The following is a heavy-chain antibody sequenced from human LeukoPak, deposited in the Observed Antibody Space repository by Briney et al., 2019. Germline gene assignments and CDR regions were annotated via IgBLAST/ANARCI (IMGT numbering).Heavy chain of an antibody. CDR2: INWNSDSI. V-gene: IGHV3-9*01. CDR1: GFTFDDYA. J-gene: IGHJ4*02. D-gene: IGHD3-3*01. Sequence: GGSLRLSCAVSGFTFDDYAMHWVRQVPGKGLEWVSGINWNSDSIGYADSVEGRFTTSRDNAKNSLYLQMNSLRAEDTALYYCARDRGGTSDITIFGVVTPGYFDYWGQGTLVTVSS. CDR3: ARDRGGTSDITIFGVVTPGYFDY.